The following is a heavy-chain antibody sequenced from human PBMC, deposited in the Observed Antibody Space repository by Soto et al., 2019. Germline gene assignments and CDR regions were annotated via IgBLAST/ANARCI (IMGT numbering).Heavy chain of an antibody. CDR3: AHRVLRTVFGLVTTTAIYFDF. CDR1: GFSLTTSGVG. D-gene: IGHD3-3*01. Sequence: QITLKESGPTVVTPTETLTLTCTFSGFSLTTSGVGVGWVRPSPGKAPEWLALIYWDDDKRYSTSLKSRLTITKDTSKNQVVLTMANVDPADTATYYCAHRVLRTVFGLVTTTAIYFDFWGQGTPVVVSS. V-gene: IGHV2-5*02. J-gene: IGHJ4*02. CDR2: IYWDDDK.